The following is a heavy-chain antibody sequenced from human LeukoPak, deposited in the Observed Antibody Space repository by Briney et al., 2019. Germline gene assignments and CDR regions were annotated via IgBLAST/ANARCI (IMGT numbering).Heavy chain of an antibody. D-gene: IGHD2-2*01. CDR3: ARNQLLSFDAFDI. V-gene: IGHV4-59*08. Sequence: PSETLSLTCTVSGGSISSYYWSWIRQPPGKGPEWIGYIYYSGSTNYNPSLKSRVTISVDTSKNHFSLKLSSVTAADTAVYYCARNQLLSFDAFDIWGQGTMVTVSS. CDR1: GGSISSYY. J-gene: IGHJ3*02. CDR2: IYYSGST.